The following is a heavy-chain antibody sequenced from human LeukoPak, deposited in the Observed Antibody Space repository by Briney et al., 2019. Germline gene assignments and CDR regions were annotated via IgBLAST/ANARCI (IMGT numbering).Heavy chain of an antibody. CDR3: ARDIVVVPAARSNWFDP. CDR1: GYTFTDYY. Sequence: AASVKVSCKASGYTFTDYYMHWVRQAPGQGLEWMGWINPNSGGTNYAQKFQGRVTMTRDTSISTAYMELSRLRSDDTAVYYCARDIVVVPAARSNWFDPWGQGTLVTVSS. CDR2: INPNSGGT. D-gene: IGHD2-2*01. V-gene: IGHV1-2*02. J-gene: IGHJ5*02.